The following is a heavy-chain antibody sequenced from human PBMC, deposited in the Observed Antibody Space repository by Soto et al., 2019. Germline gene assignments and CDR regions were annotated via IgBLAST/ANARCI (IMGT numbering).Heavy chain of an antibody. Sequence: EVQLVESGGGLVQPGGSLRLSCAASGFTFSSYWMSWVRQAPGKGLEWVANIKQDGSEKYYVDSVKGRFTISRDNAKNSLYLQMNSLRDEDTAVYYCSRDGCSGGRSIDYWGQGTLVTVSS. D-gene: IGHD2-15*01. J-gene: IGHJ4*02. CDR1: GFTFSSYW. CDR2: IKQDGSEK. CDR3: SRDGCSGGRSIDY. V-gene: IGHV3-7*03.